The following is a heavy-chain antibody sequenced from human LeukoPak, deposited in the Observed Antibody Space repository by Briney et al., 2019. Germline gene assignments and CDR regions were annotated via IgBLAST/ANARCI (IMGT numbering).Heavy chain of an antibody. D-gene: IGHD6-6*01. CDR1: GFMFSNFW. Sequence: GGSLRLSCAASGFMFSNFWMYWVRQAPGEGLVWVSRIKGDGSSIIYADSVKGRFTISRDNAKNTLYLQMNSLRAEDTAVYYFARVSSSTGGKVDYWGHGTLVTVSS. CDR2: IKGDGSSI. V-gene: IGHV3-74*01. CDR3: ARVSSSTGGKVDY. J-gene: IGHJ4*01.